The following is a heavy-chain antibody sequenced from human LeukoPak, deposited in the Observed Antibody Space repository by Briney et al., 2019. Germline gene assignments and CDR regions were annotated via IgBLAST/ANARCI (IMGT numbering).Heavy chain of an antibody. CDR2: IYYSGTT. J-gene: IGHJ4*02. CDR3: ARLEGNSYGYPASFDY. V-gene: IGHV4-39*01. D-gene: IGHD5-18*01. Sequence: SETLSLTCTVSGGSFSSSSYFWGWIRQPPGKGLEWIATIYYSGTTYYNPSLKSRVTISVDTSKNQFSLKLTSVTDADTAVYYCARLEGNSYGYPASFDYWGQGTLVTVSS. CDR1: GGSFSSSSYF.